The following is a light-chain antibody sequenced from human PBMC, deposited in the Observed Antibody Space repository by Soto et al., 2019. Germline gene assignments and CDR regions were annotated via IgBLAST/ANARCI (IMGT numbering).Light chain of an antibody. CDR2: HTS. V-gene: IGKV3-11*01. Sequence: EIGVTQSAATLSSKKGERATLSCRASQTVNSRLAWYQHNPGQAPRLLIYHTSSRATGIPARFSGSGSGTDFTLTISCLEPEDFAVYYCQQRGSWPPTISFAQGTRLEIK. CDR1: QTVNSR. CDR3: QQRGSWPPTIS. J-gene: IGKJ5*01.